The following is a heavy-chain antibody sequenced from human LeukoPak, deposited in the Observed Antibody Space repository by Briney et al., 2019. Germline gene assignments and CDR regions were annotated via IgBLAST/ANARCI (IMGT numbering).Heavy chain of an antibody. D-gene: IGHD4-23*01. CDR1: GFTFSSYS. CDR3: ARDIEEQYTVVGNDY. CDR2: ISSSSSYI. V-gene: IGHV3-21*01. J-gene: IGHJ4*02. Sequence: PGGSLRLSCAASGFTFSSYSMNWVRPAPGKGLEWVSSISSSSSYIYYADSVKGRFTISRDNAKNSLYLQMNSLRGEDTAVYYCARDIEEQYTVVGNDYWGQGTLVTVSS.